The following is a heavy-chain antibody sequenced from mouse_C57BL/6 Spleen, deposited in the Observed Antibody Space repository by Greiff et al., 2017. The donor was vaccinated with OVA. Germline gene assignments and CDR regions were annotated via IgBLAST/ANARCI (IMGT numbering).Heavy chain of an antibody. D-gene: IGHD2-2*01. CDR2: FYPGSGSI. CDR1: GYTFTEYT. V-gene: IGHV1-62-2*01. Sequence: QVQLQQSGAELVKPGASVKLSCKASGYTFTEYTIHWVKQRSGQGLEWIGWFYPGSGSIKYIEKFMDKATLTAAKSSSTAYMGLSRLTSEDSAVYFCARHEGGDYYGYDDGYYDYWGQGTTLTVSS. J-gene: IGHJ2*01. CDR3: ARHEGGDYYGYDDGYYDY.